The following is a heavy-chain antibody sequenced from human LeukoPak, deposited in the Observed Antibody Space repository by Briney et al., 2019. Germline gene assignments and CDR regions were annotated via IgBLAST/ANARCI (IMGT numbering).Heavy chain of an antibody. D-gene: IGHD6-6*01. V-gene: IGHV3-23*01. Sequence: GGSLRLSCAASGFIVSSNYMSWVRQAPGKGLEWVSGISGSGRNTYYADSVKGRFTISRDNVKNSLYLQMNSLRAEDTAVYYCARGRDSSSSYPGYWGQGTLVTVSS. CDR2: ISGSGRNT. J-gene: IGHJ4*02. CDR1: GFIVSSNY. CDR3: ARGRDSSSSYPGY.